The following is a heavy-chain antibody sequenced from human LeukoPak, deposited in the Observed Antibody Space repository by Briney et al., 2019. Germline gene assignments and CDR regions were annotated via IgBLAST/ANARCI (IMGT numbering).Heavy chain of an antibody. J-gene: IGHJ4*02. Sequence: ASVKVSCKASGYTFSDYGITWVRQAPGQGVEWMGWIGAYNDNTNYAQKFQGRVTLTTDTSTSTAYMELRSLTSDDTALYYCARAGAAVTMFFDFWGQGTLVTVSS. D-gene: IGHD4-17*01. CDR3: ARAGAAVTMFFDF. V-gene: IGHV1-18*01. CDR1: GYTFSDYG. CDR2: IGAYNDNT.